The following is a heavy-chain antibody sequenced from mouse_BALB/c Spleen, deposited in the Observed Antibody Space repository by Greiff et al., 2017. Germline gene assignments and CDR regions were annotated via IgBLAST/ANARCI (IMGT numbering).Heavy chain of an antibody. J-gene: IGHJ3*01. CDR1: GFTFSSYY. Sequence: EVKLVESGGGLVKLGGSLKLSCAASGFTFSSYYMSWVRQTPEKRLELVAAINSNGGSTYYPDTVKGRFTISRDNAKNTLYLQMSSLKSEDTALYYCARLYGSSQPLFAYWGQGTLVTVSA. D-gene: IGHD1-1*01. V-gene: IGHV5-6-2*01. CDR3: ARLYGSSQPLFAY. CDR2: INSNGGST.